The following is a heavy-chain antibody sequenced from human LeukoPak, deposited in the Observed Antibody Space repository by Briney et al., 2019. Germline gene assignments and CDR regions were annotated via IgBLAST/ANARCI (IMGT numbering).Heavy chain of an antibody. CDR2: ISYDGSNK. Sequence: GGSLRLSCAASGFTFSSYAMHWVRQAPGKGLEWVAVISYDGSNKYYADSVKGRFTISRDNSKNSLYLQMNSLRAEDTAVYYCARWGSSSWYGEDYWGQGTLVTVSS. J-gene: IGHJ4*02. V-gene: IGHV3-30-3*01. CDR1: GFTFSSYA. CDR3: ARWGSSSWYGEDY. D-gene: IGHD6-13*01.